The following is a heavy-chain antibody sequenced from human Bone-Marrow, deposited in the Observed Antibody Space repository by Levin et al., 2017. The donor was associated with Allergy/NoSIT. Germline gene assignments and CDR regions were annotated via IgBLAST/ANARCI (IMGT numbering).Heavy chain of an antibody. D-gene: IGHD2-2*01. CDR3: ARVVPAAQYYYYYGMDV. CDR2: ISSSGSTI. V-gene: IGHV3-11*01. J-gene: IGHJ6*02. CDR1: GFTFSDYY. Sequence: GESLKISCAASGFTFSDYYMSWIRQAPGKGLEWVSYISSSGSTIYYADSVKGRFTISRDNAKNSLYLQMNSLRAEDTAVYYCARVVPAAQYYYYYGMDVWGQGTTVTVSS.